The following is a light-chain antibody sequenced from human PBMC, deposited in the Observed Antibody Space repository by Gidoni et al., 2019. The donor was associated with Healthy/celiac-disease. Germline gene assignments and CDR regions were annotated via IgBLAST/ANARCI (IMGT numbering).Light chain of an antibody. V-gene: IGKV1-39*01. J-gene: IGKJ4*01. Sequence: QMTQSPSALSASVGSRVTIHCRASQSISSYLNWHQQKPGKAPKLLIYAASSLQSGVPSRFSGSVSGSDFTLPLSSLQPEDFATYYCQPSYSTPLTFGGGTKVEIK. CDR1: QSISSY. CDR2: AAS. CDR3: QPSYSTPLT.